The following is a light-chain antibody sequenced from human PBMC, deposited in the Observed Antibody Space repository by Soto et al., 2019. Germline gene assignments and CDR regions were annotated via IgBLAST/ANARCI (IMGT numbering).Light chain of an antibody. J-gene: IGLJ2*01. CDR2: ENN. CDR1: SSNIGNNY. CDR3: GAWDSSPSVMV. V-gene: IGLV1-51*02. Sequence: QSVLTQPPSVSAAPGQKVTISCSGGSSNIGNNYISWYQHLPGTAPKLLIYENNKRPSGIPDRFSGSKSGTSATLDITGLQTGDEADYSCGAWDSSPSVMVFGGGTQLTVL.